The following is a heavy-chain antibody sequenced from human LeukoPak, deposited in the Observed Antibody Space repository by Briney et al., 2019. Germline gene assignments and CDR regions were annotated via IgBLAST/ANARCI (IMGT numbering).Heavy chain of an antibody. V-gene: IGHV4-34*01. CDR2: INHSGST. J-gene: IGHJ6*02. Sequence: SETLSLTCAVYGGSFSGYYWTLIRQSPGKGLEWIGEINHSGSTNYNPSLKSRVTISVDTSKNQFSQRLASVTAADTAVYYCARRLDVWGQGTTVTVSS. CDR1: GGSFSGYY. CDR3: ARRLDV.